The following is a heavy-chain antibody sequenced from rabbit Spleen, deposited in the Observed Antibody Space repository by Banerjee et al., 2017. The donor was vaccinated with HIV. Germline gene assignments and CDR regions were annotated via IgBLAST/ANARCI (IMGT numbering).Heavy chain of an antibody. V-gene: IGHV1S39*01. CDR3: VREVAARFNL. Sequence: QEQLEETGGGLVQPGGSLTLSCKASGFDFSSYGVSWVRQAPGKGLEWIGYIDPVFGITYFANWVNGRFTISRTSSTTVTLQMTSLAAADTATYFCVREVAARFNLWGPGTLVTVS. J-gene: IGHJ4*01. CDR1: GFDFSSYG. D-gene: IGHD4-1*01. CDR2: IDPVFGIT.